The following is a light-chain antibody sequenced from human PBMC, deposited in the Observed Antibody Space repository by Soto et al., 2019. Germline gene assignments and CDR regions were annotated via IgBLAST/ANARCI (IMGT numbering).Light chain of an antibody. J-gene: IGLJ1*01. Sequence: QPAPAQPPSASGAPGQSVTISCTGTKNDIGVYDFISWYQHHPGKAPRLIIYEVVRRPSGVPDRFSGSKSGNTASLTVSGLQAADEADYFCKSYAGSNTYVFGSGTKVTVL. CDR3: KSYAGSNTYV. CDR2: EVV. V-gene: IGLV2-8*01. CDR1: KNDIGVYDF.